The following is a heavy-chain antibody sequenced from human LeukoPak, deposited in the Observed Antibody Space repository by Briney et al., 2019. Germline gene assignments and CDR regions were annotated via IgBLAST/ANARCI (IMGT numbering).Heavy chain of an antibody. CDR2: ISGSGGST. D-gene: IGHD5-12*01. V-gene: IGHV3-23*01. CDR3: AKEGSRGYDFREWDYFDY. Sequence: GGSLRLSCAGSGFTFSSYAMSWVRQAPGKGLEWVSAISGSGGSTYYADSVKGRFTISRDNSKNTLYLQMNSLRAEDTAVYYCAKEGSRGYDFREWDYFDYWGQGTLVTVSS. J-gene: IGHJ4*02. CDR1: GFTFSSYA.